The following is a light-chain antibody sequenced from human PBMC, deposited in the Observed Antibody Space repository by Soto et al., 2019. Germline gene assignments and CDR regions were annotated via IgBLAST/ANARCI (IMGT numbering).Light chain of an antibody. CDR1: QPISSHNY. CDR2: DAS. J-gene: IGKJ4*01. CDR3: QQYDNSPLT. Sequence: EIVLTQSPGTLSLSPGERATLSCRASQPISSHNYLAWYQQKPGQAPRVLIYDASRRATGISDRFSGSGSGTDFTLTISRLETEDFAVYYCQQYDNSPLTFGGGTKVEIK. V-gene: IGKV3-20*01.